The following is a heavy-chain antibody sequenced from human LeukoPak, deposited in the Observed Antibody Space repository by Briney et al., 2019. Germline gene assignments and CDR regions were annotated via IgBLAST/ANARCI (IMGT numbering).Heavy chain of an antibody. CDR1: AFTFNTYW. D-gene: IGHD6-13*01. CDR2: INGDESST. CDR3: AKDQQVAAAGTWGSIDY. V-gene: IGHV3-74*01. J-gene: IGHJ4*02. Sequence: GGALRLSCAASAFTFNTYWMHWVRQVPGRGLEWVSRINGDESSTNYADSVKGRFTISRDNAKDTLYLQMNSLRPEDTAVYYCAKDQQVAAAGTWGSIDYWGQGTLVTASS.